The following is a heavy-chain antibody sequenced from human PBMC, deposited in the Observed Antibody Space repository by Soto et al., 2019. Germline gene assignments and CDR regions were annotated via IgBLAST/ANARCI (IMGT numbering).Heavy chain of an antibody. D-gene: IGHD3-10*01. CDR3: ATYPQSVRSGSYSHYFDY. CDR2: SIPIFGTA. V-gene: IGHV1-69*01. Sequence: QVQLVQSGAEVKKPGSSVKVSCKASGGTFSSYAISWVRQAPGQGLEWMGGSIPIFGTANYAQKFQGRVTITADDSTSTAYMGLSSLRSEDTAVYYCATYPQSVRSGSYSHYFDYWGQGTLVTVSS. J-gene: IGHJ4*02. CDR1: GGTFSSYA.